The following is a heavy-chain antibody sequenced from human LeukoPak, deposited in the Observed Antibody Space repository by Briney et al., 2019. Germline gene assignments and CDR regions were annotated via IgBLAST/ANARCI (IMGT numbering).Heavy chain of an antibody. D-gene: IGHD6-19*01. Sequence: SETLSLTCTVSGGSISSYYWSWIRQPPGKGLEWIGYIYYSGSTNYNPSLKSRVTISVDTSKNQFSLKLSSVTAADTAVYYCARDEIAVADSRYMDGWGKGTTVTASS. CDR3: ARDEIAVADSRYMDG. CDR1: GGSISSYY. V-gene: IGHV4-59*01. J-gene: IGHJ6*03. CDR2: IYYSGST.